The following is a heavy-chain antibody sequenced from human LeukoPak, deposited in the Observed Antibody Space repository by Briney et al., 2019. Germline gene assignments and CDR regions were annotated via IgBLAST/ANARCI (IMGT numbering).Heavy chain of an antibody. J-gene: IGHJ6*02. Sequence: VASVKVSCKASGYTFTVYYMHWVRQAPGQGLEWMGXXXXXXGGTNYAQKFQGRVTMTRDTYISTGYMELSRLRSDDTAVYYCARVGADYGSGRENYYDYGMDVWGQGTTVTVSS. CDR1: GYTFTVYY. D-gene: IGHD3-10*01. V-gene: IGHV1-2*02. CDR2: XXXXXGGT. CDR3: ARVGADYGSGRENYYDYGMDV.